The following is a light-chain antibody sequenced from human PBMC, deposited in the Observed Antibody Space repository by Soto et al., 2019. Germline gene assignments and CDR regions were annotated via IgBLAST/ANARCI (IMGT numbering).Light chain of an antibody. J-gene: IGLJ3*02. V-gene: IGLV1-40*01. CDR3: QSYDSSLSGSV. Sequence: QSVLTQPPSVSGAPGQRVTISCTGSSSNIGAGYDVHWYQQLPGTAPKLLIYGNSNRPSGVPDRFSGYKSGTSASLAITGLQAEDEADYYCQSYDSSLSGSVFGGGTPVTVL. CDR1: SSNIGAGYD. CDR2: GNS.